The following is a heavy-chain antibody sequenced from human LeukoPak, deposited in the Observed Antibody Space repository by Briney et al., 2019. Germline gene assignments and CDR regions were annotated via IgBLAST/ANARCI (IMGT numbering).Heavy chain of an antibody. J-gene: IGHJ4*02. CDR2: ISAYNGNT. CDR1: GYTFTSYG. V-gene: IGHV1-18*01. Sequence: ASVKVSCKASGYTFTSYGISWVRQAPGQGLEWMGWISAYNGNTNYAQKLQGRVTMTTDTSTSTVYMELSSLRSEDTAVYYCARDGSSGWQERYPDYWGQGTLVTVSS. D-gene: IGHD6-19*01. CDR3: ARDGSSGWQERYPDY.